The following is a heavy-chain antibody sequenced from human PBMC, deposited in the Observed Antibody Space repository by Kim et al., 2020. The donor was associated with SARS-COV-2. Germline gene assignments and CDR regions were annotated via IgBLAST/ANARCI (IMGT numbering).Heavy chain of an antibody. D-gene: IGHD4-17*01. CDR2: ILTTTGPS. CDR1: GFTFSGYS. CDR3: VRGDTSTPFHYGYYGM. J-gene: IGHJ6*01. Sequence: GGSLRLSCAASGFTFSGYSMTWVRQAPGKGLEWVSAILTTTGPSYYADSVKGRFTISRDDSKNSVCLQMNNVRDEDTAVYYCVRGDTSTPFHYGYYGM. V-gene: IGHV3-23*01.